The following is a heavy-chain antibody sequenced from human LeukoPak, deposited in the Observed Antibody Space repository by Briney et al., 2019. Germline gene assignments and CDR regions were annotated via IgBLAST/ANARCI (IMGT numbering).Heavy chain of an antibody. Sequence: PGRSLRLSCAASGFTFSDYYMSWIRQASGKGLEWVSYISNSGSTIYYADSVKGRFTISRDNAKNSLYLQMNSLRAEDTAVYYCARDYHSSGYYGLYYYYMDVWGKGTTVTVSS. CDR3: ARDYHSSGYYGLYYYYMDV. D-gene: IGHD3-22*01. J-gene: IGHJ6*03. CDR2: ISNSGSTI. V-gene: IGHV3-11*01. CDR1: GFTFSDYY.